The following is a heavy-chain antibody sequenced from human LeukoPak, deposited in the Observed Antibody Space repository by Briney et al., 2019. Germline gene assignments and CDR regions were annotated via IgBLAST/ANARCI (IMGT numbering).Heavy chain of an antibody. D-gene: IGHD6-13*01. Sequence: GGSLRLSCAASGFTFSSYSMNWVRQAPGKGLEWVSYISTSSSTIYYADSVKGRFTISRDNAKNSLYLQMNSLRAEDTAVYYCARGSSTWARHNYFDYWGQGTLVTVSS. CDR2: ISTSSSTI. CDR1: GFTFSSYS. CDR3: ARGSSTWARHNYFDY. J-gene: IGHJ4*02. V-gene: IGHV3-48*01.